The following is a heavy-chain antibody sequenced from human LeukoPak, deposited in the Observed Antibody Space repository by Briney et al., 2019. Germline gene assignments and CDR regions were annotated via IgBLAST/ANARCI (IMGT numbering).Heavy chain of an antibody. CDR1: GFTFSSYS. V-gene: IGHV3-21*01. CDR2: ISSSSSYI. Sequence: GGSLRLSCAASGFTFSSYSMNWVRQAPGKGLEWVSSISSSSSYIYYADPVKGRFTISRDNAKNSLYLQMNSLRAEDTAVYYCARDRSSWYEDWFDPWGQGTLVTVSS. J-gene: IGHJ5*02. CDR3: ARDRSSWYEDWFDP. D-gene: IGHD6-13*01.